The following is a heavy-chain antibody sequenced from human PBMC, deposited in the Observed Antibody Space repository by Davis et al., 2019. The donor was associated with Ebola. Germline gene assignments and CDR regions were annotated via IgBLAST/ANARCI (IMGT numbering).Heavy chain of an antibody. J-gene: IGHJ4*02. Sequence: PSETLSLTCTVSGGSISSSSYYWGWIRQPPGKGLEWMGSIYYSGSTYYNPSLKSRVTISVDTSKNQFSLKLSSVTAADTAVYYCASPREGYWGQGTLVTVSS. V-gene: IGHV4-39*01. CDR3: ASPREGY. D-gene: IGHD1-26*01. CDR2: IYYSGST. CDR1: GGSISSSSYY.